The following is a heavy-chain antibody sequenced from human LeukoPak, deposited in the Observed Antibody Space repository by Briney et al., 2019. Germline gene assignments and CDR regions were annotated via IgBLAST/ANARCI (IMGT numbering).Heavy chain of an antibody. J-gene: IGHJ6*02. Sequence: GGSLRLSCAGSGFTVSSYAMSWVRQAPGKGLEWVAVVSYDGSSENYADSVQGRFTISRDNSKNTLYLQMNSLRAEDTAVYYCARDRVLYFYYGMDVWGQGTTVTVSS. CDR1: GFTVSSYA. CDR2: VSYDGSSE. CDR3: ARDRVLYFYYGMDV. V-gene: IGHV3-30-3*01. D-gene: IGHD2-21*01.